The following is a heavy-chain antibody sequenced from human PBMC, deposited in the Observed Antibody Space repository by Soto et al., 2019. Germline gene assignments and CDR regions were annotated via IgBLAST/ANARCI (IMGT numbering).Heavy chain of an antibody. D-gene: IGHD6-13*01. Sequence: QVQLQESGPGLVKPSETLSLTCTVSGGSVRSGSYYWSWLRQPPGKGLEWIGYMYYSGASNYNPSLKSRATISVEKFKNQFSLKLSSVTAADTAVYYCARGAYSSPEDPWGQGTLVTVSS. CDR1: GGSVRSGSYY. CDR2: MYYSGAS. J-gene: IGHJ5*02. V-gene: IGHV4-61*01. CDR3: ARGAYSSPEDP.